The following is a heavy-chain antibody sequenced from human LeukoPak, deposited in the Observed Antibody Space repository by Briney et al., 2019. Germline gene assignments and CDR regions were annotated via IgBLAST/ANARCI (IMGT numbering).Heavy chain of an antibody. D-gene: IGHD3-10*01. CDR3: AKRGVVIRVVLVGFHKEAYYFDS. CDR2: ISDSGGRT. Sequence: GGSLRLSCGVSGITLSNYGMSWVRQAPGKGLEWVAGISDSGGRTNYADSVKGRFTISRDSPKNTLYLQMNSLRVEDTAVYFCAKRGVVIRVVLVGFHKEAYYFDSWGQGALVTVSS. CDR1: GITLSNYG. V-gene: IGHV3-23*01. J-gene: IGHJ4*02.